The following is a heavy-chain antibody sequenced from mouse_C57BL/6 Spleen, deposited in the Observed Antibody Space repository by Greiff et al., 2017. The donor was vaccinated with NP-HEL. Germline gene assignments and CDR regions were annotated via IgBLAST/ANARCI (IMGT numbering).Heavy chain of an antibody. CDR3: TRERTVVAHWDFDV. J-gene: IGHJ1*03. CDR2: IDPETGGT. V-gene: IGHV1-15*01. D-gene: IGHD1-1*01. Sequence: VQLQESGAELVRPGASVTLSCKASGYTFTDYEMHWVKQTPVHGLEWIGAIDPETGGTAYNQKFKGKAILTADKSSSTAYMELRSLTAEDSAVDYCTRERTVVAHWDFDVWGTGTTVTVSS. CDR1: GYTFTDYE.